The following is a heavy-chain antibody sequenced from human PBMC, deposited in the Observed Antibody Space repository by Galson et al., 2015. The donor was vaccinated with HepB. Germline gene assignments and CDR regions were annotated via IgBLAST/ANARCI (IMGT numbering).Heavy chain of an antibody. CDR3: ARYYGDYAAFDI. Sequence: LRLSCAASGIGFSSHGMHWVRQAPGKGLEWVSVIWYDGSKKYYTQSVEGRFTISRDNSKNTLYLQMNSLRAEDTAVYCCARYYGDYAAFDIWGRGTMVTVSS. CDR2: IWYDGSKK. D-gene: IGHD4-17*01. V-gene: IGHV3-33*01. CDR1: GIGFSSHG. J-gene: IGHJ3*02.